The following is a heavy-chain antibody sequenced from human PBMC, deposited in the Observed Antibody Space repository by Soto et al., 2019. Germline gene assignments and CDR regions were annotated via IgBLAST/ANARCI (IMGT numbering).Heavy chain of an antibody. Sequence: PVGSLRLSCAASGFTFDDYTMHWVRQAPGKGLEWVSLISWDGGSTYYADSVKGRFTISRDNSKNSLYLQMNSLRTEDTALYYCAKGDCSGGSCHYYYGMDVWGQGTTVTAP. CDR3: AKGDCSGGSCHYYYGMDV. CDR1: GFTFDDYT. CDR2: ISWDGGST. V-gene: IGHV3-43*01. D-gene: IGHD2-15*01. J-gene: IGHJ6*02.